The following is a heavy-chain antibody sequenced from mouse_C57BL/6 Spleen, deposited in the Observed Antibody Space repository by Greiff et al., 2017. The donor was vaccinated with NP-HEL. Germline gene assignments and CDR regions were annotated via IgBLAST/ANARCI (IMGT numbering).Heavy chain of an antibody. Sequence: EVQLVESGGDLVKPGGSLKLSCAASGFTFSSYGMSWVRQTPDKRLEWVATISSGGSYTYYPDSVKGRFTISRDNAKNTLYLQMSSLKSEDTAMYYCARRDGSSYDYWGQGTTLTVSS. CDR2: ISSGGSYT. CDR3: ARRDGSSYDY. V-gene: IGHV5-6*01. J-gene: IGHJ2*01. CDR1: GFTFSSYG. D-gene: IGHD1-1*01.